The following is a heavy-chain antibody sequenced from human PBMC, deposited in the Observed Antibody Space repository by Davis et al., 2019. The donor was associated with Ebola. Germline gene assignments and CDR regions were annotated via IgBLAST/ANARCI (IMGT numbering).Heavy chain of an antibody. CDR3: ARRRTRGIAALDY. CDR2: INHSGST. V-gene: IGHV4-34*01. Sequence: MPSETLSLTCAVYGGSFSGYYWSWIRQPPGKGLEWIGEINHSGSTNYNPSLKSRVTISVDTSKNQFSLKLSSVTAADTAVYYCARRRTRGIAALDYWGQGTLVTVSS. D-gene: IGHD6-13*01. J-gene: IGHJ4*02. CDR1: GGSFSGYY.